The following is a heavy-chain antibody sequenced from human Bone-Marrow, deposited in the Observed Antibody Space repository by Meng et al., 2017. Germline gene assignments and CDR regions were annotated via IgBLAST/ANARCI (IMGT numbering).Heavy chain of an antibody. J-gene: IGHJ5*02. CDR3: ARGKSNSSPPFDP. Sequence: QLQLQESGSGLVKPSQTLSLTGAVSGGSISNGGYSLSWIRQPPGKGLEWIGYIYHSGSTYYNPSLKSRVTISVDTSKNQFSLKLSSVTAADTAVYYCARGKSNSSPPFDPWGQGTLVTVSS. CDR1: GGSISNGGYS. CDR2: IYHSGST. D-gene: IGHD6-6*01. V-gene: IGHV4-30-2*01.